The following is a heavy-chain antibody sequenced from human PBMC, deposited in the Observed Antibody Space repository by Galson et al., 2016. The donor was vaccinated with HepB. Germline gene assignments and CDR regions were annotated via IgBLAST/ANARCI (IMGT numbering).Heavy chain of an antibody. CDR3: ASSSSSWHEYFQH. D-gene: IGHD6-13*01. CDR2: ISSSGSYI. Sequence: SLRLSCAASGFSFSRYWMAWVRQAPGKGLEWVSYISSSGSYIYYADSVKGRSIISRDNAKSSLYLQMNTLRAEDTAVYYCASSSSSWHEYFQHWGQGTLVTVSS. J-gene: IGHJ1*01. CDR1: GFSFSRYW. V-gene: IGHV3-21*01.